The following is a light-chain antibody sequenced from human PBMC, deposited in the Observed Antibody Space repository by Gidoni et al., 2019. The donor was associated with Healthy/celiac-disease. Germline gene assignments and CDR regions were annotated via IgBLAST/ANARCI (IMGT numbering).Light chain of an antibody. Sequence: DIQMTQSPSSLSAAVGDRVTSTCRASQGISNYLAWYQQKPGKVPKLLIYAASTLPSGVPSRFSGSGSGTDFTLTISSLQPEDVATYYCQKYNSALWTFGQGTKVEIK. CDR1: QGISNY. V-gene: IGKV1-27*01. CDR3: QKYNSALWT. J-gene: IGKJ1*01. CDR2: AAS.